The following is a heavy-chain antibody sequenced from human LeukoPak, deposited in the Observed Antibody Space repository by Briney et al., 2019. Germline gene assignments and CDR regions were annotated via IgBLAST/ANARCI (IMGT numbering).Heavy chain of an antibody. J-gene: IGHJ4*02. D-gene: IGHD6-19*01. CDR1: GFTFSSYA. V-gene: IGHV3-30*04. CDR2: ISYDGSNK. Sequence: HPGGSLRLSCAASGFTFSSYAMHWARQAPGKGLEWVAVISYDGSNKYYADSVKGRFTISRDNSKNTLYLQMNSLRAEDTAVYYCARDLVPYIAVAGTFLYWGQGTLVTVSS. CDR3: ARDLVPYIAVAGTFLY.